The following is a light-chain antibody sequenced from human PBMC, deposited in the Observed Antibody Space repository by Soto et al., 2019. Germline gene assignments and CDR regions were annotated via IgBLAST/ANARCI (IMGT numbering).Light chain of an antibody. J-gene: IGKJ5*01. CDR2: GAS. Sequence: EIVLTQSPATLSVSPGERAILSCRASQSVSTNLGWYQQKPGQAPRLLIFGASTRATGIPARFSGSGSGTEFTLTISSLQSEDSAVYSCQQYNNWPPFTFGQGTRLEIK. V-gene: IGKV3-15*01. CDR3: QQYNNWPPFT. CDR1: QSVSTN.